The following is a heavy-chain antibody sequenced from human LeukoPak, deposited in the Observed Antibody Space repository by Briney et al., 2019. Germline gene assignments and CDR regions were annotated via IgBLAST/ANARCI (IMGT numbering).Heavy chain of an antibody. Sequence: ASVKVSCKASGYTFTGYYMHWVRQAPGQGLEWMGWINPNSGGTNYAQKFQGRVTMTRDTPISTAYMELSRLRSDDTAVYYCARDLFVAARPPNPWGQGTLVTVSS. CDR3: ARDLFVAARPPNP. CDR2: INPNSGGT. D-gene: IGHD6-6*01. V-gene: IGHV1-2*02. J-gene: IGHJ5*02. CDR1: GYTFTGYY.